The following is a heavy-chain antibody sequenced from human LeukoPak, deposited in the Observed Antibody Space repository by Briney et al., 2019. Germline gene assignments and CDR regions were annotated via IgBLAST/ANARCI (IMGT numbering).Heavy chain of an antibody. CDR1: GFTFSSYS. D-gene: IGHD3-3*01. CDR2: ISSSSSYI. CDR3: ARDPRSGYSGEYYFGY. J-gene: IGHJ4*02. V-gene: IGHV3-21*01. Sequence: GGSLRLSCAASGFTFSSYSMNWVRQAPGKGLEWVSSISSSSSYIYYADSVKGRFTISRDNAKNSLYLQMNSLRAEDTAVYYCARDPRSGYSGEYYFGYWGQGTLVTVSS.